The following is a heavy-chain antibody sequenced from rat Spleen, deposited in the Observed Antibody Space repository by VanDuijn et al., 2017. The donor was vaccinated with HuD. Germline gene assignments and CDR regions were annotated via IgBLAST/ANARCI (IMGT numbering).Heavy chain of an antibody. CDR1: GFSLTSYD. J-gene: IGHJ2*01. CDR3: ARHPWGGAPYY. CDR2: IWTGGTT. Sequence: QVQLKESGPGLVQPSQTLSLTCTVSGFSLTSYDVSWVRQPPGKGLEWMGVIWTGGTTAYNSLLKSRLSISRDTSKSQVFLKMDSLLPEDTGTYYCARHPWGGAPYYWGQGVMVTVSS. D-gene: IGHD3-1*01. V-gene: IGHV2-43*01.